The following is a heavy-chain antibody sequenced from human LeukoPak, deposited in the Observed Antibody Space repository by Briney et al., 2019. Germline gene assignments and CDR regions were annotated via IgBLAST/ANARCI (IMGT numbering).Heavy chain of an antibody. CDR2: ISSSSSYI. Sequence: GESLRLSCAASGFTFSSYSMNWVRQAPGKGLEWVSSISSSSSYIHYADSVKGRFTISRDNAKNSLYLQMNSLRAEDTAVYYCARDRYSGYDLADYWGQGTLVTVSS. CDR1: GFTFSSYS. V-gene: IGHV3-21*01. D-gene: IGHD5-12*01. J-gene: IGHJ4*02. CDR3: ARDRYSGYDLADY.